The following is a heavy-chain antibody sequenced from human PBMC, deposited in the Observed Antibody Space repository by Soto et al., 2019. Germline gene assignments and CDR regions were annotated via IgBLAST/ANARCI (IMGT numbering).Heavy chain of an antibody. V-gene: IGHV3-73*01. J-gene: IGHJ4*02. CDR3: TRQVDYGDYLYPYY. CDR1: GFTFSGSA. D-gene: IGHD4-17*01. Sequence: GGSLRLSCAASGFTFSGSAMHWVRQASGKGLEWVGRIRSKANSYATAYAASVKGRFTISRDDSKNTAYLQMNSLKTEDTAVYYCTRQVDYGDYLYPYYWGQGTLVTVSS. CDR2: IRSKANSYAT.